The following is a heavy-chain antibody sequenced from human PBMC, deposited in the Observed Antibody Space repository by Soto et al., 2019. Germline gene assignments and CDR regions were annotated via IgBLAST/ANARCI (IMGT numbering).Heavy chain of an antibody. CDR3: VREFLAGSFDN. Sequence: QVQLVQSGAEVKKPGASVKVSCKTSGYSYSKYIIAWVRQTPGQGLEWLGWISAYNGDTQYAPELQGRVAFTSGTSTTTAYTELRSLTSDDTAVYYCVREFLAGSFDNWGQGTLVTVSS. J-gene: IGHJ4*02. CDR1: GYSYSKYI. CDR2: ISAYNGDT. D-gene: IGHD6-19*01. V-gene: IGHV1-18*04.